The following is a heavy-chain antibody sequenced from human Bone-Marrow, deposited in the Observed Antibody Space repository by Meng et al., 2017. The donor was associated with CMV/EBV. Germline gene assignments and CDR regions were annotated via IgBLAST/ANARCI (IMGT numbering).Heavy chain of an antibody. V-gene: IGHV4-34*01. CDR1: GGSFSGYY. D-gene: IGHD2-2*03. CDR2: INHSGST. CDR3: ARWTLDIVVVPALNWFDP. Sequence: GSLRLSCAVYGGSFSGYYWSWIRQPPGKGLEWIGEINHSGSTNYNPSLKSRLTISVDTSKKQFSLKLSAVTAADTAVYYCARWTLDIVVVPALNWFDPWGQGTLVTVSS. J-gene: IGHJ5*02.